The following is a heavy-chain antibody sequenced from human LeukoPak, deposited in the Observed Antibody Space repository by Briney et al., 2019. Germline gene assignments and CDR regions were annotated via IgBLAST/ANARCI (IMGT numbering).Heavy chain of an antibody. D-gene: IGHD2-15*01. CDR1: GYRFNAYW. J-gene: IGHJ3*02. V-gene: IGHV5-51*01. CDR3: ARPVDEYCSGGSCYSYDAFDI. CDR2: IYPGDSDT. Sequence: GESLKISCKGSGYRFNAYWIAWVRQMPGKGLEWMGIIYPGDSDTRYSPSFQGQVTISADKSISTAYLQWSSLKASDTAMYYCARPVDEYCSGGSCYSYDAFDIWGQGTMVTVSS.